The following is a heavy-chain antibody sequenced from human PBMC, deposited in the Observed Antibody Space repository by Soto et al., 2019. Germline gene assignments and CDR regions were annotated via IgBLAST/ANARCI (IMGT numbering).Heavy chain of an antibody. CDR2: IIPIFGTA. J-gene: IGHJ4*02. D-gene: IGHD6-13*01. Sequence: QVQLVQSGAEVKKPGSSVKVSCKASGGTFSSYAISWVRQAPGQGLEWMGGIIPIFGTANYAQKFQGRVTITADESTSTAYMELSTLRSADTAVYYCAAIAAAGTDFDYWGQGTLVTVSS. V-gene: IGHV1-69*01. CDR3: AAIAAAGTDFDY. CDR1: GGTFSSYA.